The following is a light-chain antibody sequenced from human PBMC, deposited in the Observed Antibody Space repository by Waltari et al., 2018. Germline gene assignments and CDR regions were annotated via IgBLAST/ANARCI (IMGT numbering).Light chain of an antibody. Sequence: DIVLTQSPGTLSLSPGERATLSYRASQSVSSSYLAWYQQKPGQAPRVLIHGASNRATGIPNRFSGSGSGTDFTLTISRLEPEDFAVYYCQQYGSSPWTFGQGTKVEIK. J-gene: IGKJ1*01. CDR2: GAS. CDR3: QQYGSSPWT. V-gene: IGKV3-20*01. CDR1: QSVSSSY.